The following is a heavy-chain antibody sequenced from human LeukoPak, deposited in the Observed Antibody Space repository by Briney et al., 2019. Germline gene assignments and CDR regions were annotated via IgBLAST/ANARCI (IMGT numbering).Heavy chain of an antibody. D-gene: IGHD2-2*01. CDR1: GGTCSSYA. Sequence: ASVKVACKASGGTCSSYAISWVRQAPGQGLEWMGGIIPIFGTANYAQKFQGRVTITADESTSTAYMELSSLRSEDTAVYYCAGGATYCSSTSCYAGWFDPWGQGTLVTVSS. CDR3: AGGATYCSSTSCYAGWFDP. J-gene: IGHJ5*02. V-gene: IGHV1-69*13. CDR2: IIPIFGTA.